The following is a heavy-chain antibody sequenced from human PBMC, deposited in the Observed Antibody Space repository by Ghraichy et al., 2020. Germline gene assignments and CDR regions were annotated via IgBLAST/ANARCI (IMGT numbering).Heavy chain of an antibody. CDR3: ARHPDAFDV. J-gene: IGHJ3*01. CDR2: IYYDGAS. Sequence: SETLSLTCTVSGDSISSSRNYWGWVRQSPGKGLEWIATIYYDGASYYNPSLKSRVTISVHTSKNQFSLKLRSVTAADTALYYCARHPDAFDVWCQGTLVIVSS. CDR1: GDSISSSRNY. V-gene: IGHV4-39*01.